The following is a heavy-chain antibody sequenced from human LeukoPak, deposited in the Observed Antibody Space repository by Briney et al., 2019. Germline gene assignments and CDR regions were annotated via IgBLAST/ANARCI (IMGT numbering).Heavy chain of an antibody. CDR1: GYTLTDYY. CDR2: INPNSGGT. J-gene: IGHJ4*02. Sequence: ASVKVSCKASGYTLTDYYMRWVRQAPGQGLEWMGRINPNSGGTNYAQKLQGRVTMTRDTSISTVYMELSRLRSDDTAVYHCARVGYYESSGYYEYWGQGTLVTVSS. V-gene: IGHV1-2*06. D-gene: IGHD3-22*01. CDR3: ARVGYYESSGYYEY.